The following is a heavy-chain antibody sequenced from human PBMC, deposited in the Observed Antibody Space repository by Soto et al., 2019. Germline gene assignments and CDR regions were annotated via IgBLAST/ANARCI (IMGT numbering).Heavy chain of an antibody. J-gene: IGHJ3*01. CDR1: GYTFTNYY. CDR3: ARDLRPSITVFGVETTAAFDL. D-gene: IGHD3-3*01. V-gene: IGHV1-46*01. Sequence: ASVKVSCKASGYTFTNYYMHWVRQAPGQGLEWMGTINPSGGSTKYAQKFQGRVTMTRDTSTNTVYMELSSLRSEGTAVYYCARDLRPSITVFGVETTAAFDLWGQGAMVTVSS. CDR2: INPSGGST.